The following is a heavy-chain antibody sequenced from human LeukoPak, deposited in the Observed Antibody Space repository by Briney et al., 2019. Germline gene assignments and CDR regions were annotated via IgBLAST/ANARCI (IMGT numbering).Heavy chain of an antibody. J-gene: IGHJ6*02. CDR3: AGDLRWIQLWLEYYYGMDV. D-gene: IGHD5-18*01. CDR1: GFTFSSYA. CDR2: ISGSGGST. Sequence: AGGSLRLSCAASGFTFSSYAMSWVRQAPGKGLEWVSAISGSGGSTYYADSVKGRFTISRDNSKNTLYLQMNSLRAEDTAVYYCAGDLRWIQLWLEYYYGMDVWGQGTTVTVSS. V-gene: IGHV3-23*01.